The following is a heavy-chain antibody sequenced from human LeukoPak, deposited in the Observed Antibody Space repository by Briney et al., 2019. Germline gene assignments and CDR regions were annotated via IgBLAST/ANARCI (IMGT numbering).Heavy chain of an antibody. CDR3: ARHRKYYYGSGSQRSKNWFDP. CDR1: GYSFTSYW. Sequence: GESLKISCKGSGYSFTSYWIGWVRQMPGKGLEWMGIIYPGDSDTRYSPSFQGQVTIPADKSISTAYLQWSSLKASDTAMYYCARHRKYYYGSGSQRSKNWFDPWGQGTLVTVSS. V-gene: IGHV5-51*01. CDR2: IYPGDSDT. D-gene: IGHD3-10*01. J-gene: IGHJ5*02.